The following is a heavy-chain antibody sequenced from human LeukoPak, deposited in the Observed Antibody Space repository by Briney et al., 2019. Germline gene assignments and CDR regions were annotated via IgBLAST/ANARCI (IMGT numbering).Heavy chain of an antibody. CDR2: INPSGGST. CDR1: GDTLTSYY. Sequence: ASVKVSCKTSGDTLTSYYIHWVRQAPGQGLEWMGIINPSGGSTRNAQKLQGRVTMTRDTSTSTVYMELSSLRSEDTAVYYCARESGAWVYWGQGTLVTVSS. D-gene: IGHD1-26*01. J-gene: IGHJ4*02. V-gene: IGHV1-46*04. CDR3: ARESGAWVY.